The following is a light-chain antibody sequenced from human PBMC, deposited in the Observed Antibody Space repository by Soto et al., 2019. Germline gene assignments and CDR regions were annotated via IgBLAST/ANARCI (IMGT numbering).Light chain of an antibody. V-gene: IGLV2-14*01. CDR2: AVS. CDR3: SSYRGGSTYV. J-gene: IGLJ1*01. CDR1: SSDVGLYDY. Sequence: QSVLTQPASVSGSPGQSITISCTGTSSDVGLYDYVSWYQQHPGKAPQPMIYAVSNRPSGVSNRFSASKSGNTASLFISGLQAEDDADYYCSSYRGGSTYVFGTGTRSPS.